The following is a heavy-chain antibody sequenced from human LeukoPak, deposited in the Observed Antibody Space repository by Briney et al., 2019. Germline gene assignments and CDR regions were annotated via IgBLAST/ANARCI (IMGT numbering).Heavy chain of an antibody. V-gene: IGHV3-7*01. J-gene: IGHJ4*02. CDR1: GFTFSTYG. CDR2: MNEYGSEI. CDR3: ARPRGCGSSRCNNFDY. D-gene: IGHD2-2*01. Sequence: GGSLRLSCAASGFTFSTYGMSWVRQAPGKGLEWVAKMNEYGSEIFYVDSVKGRFTISRDNGKNSLHLQMNRLRAEDTAVYYCARPRGCGSSRCNNFDYWGQGTLVTVSS.